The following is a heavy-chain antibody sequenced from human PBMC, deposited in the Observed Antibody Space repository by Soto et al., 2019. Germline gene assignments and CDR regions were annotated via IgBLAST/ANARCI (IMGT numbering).Heavy chain of an antibody. J-gene: IGHJ4*02. Sequence: HHGGSLRLSCAASGLTFSSYYMSWVRQPPGKGLEWVANIKQDGSEKYYVDSVKGRFTISRDNSKNTLYLQMNSLRAEDTAVYYCARDTAMAYRFDYWGQGTLVTVSS. D-gene: IGHD5-18*01. V-gene: IGHV3-7*01. CDR3: ARDTAMAYRFDY. CDR2: IKQDGSEK. CDR1: GLTFSSYY.